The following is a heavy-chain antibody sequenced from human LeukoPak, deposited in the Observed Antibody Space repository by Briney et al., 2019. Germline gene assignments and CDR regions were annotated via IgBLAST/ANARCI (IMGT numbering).Heavy chain of an antibody. J-gene: IGHJ4*02. D-gene: IGHD4-17*01. CDR1: GGSFSSYY. CDR2: IYHSGST. V-gene: IGHV4-34*01. Sequence: PSETLSLTCAVYGGSFSSYYWGWIRQPPGKGLEWIGSIYHSGSTYYNPSLKSRVTISVDTSKNQFSLKLSSVTAADTAVYYCARLSTVTTSFDYWGQGTLVTVSS. CDR3: ARLSTVTTSFDY.